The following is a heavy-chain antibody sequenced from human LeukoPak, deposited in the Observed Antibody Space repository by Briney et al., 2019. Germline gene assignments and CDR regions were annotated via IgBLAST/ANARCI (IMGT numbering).Heavy chain of an antibody. J-gene: IGHJ5*02. D-gene: IGHD6-13*01. V-gene: IGHV3-30*04. CDR3: ARALVPGYSSSRYPGWFDP. CDR1: GFTFSSYA. Sequence: GGSLRLSCAASGFTFSSYAMHWVRQAPGKGLEWVAVISYDGSNKYYADSVKGRFTISRDNSKNTLYLQMNSLRAEDTAVYYCARALVPGYSSSRYPGWFDPWGQGTLVTVSS. CDR2: ISYDGSNK.